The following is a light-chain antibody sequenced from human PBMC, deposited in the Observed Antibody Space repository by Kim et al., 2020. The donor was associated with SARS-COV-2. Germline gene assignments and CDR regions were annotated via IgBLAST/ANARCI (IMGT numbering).Light chain of an antibody. J-gene: IGKJ2*01. Sequence: EIVLTQSPATLSLSPGERATLSCWASQSVSSYLAWYQQKPGQAPRLLIYDASNRATGIPARFSGSGSGTDFTLTISSLEPEDFAVYYCQQRSNWPPFGQGTKLEI. CDR3: QQRSNWPP. CDR1: QSVSSY. V-gene: IGKV3-11*01. CDR2: DAS.